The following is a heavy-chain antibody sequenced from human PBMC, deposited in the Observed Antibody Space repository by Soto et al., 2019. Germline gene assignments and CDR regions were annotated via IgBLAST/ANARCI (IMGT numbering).Heavy chain of an antibody. Sequence: ASVKVSCKASGYTFTSYGISWVRQAPGQGLEWMGWISAYNGNKKYAQKLQGRVTMTTDTSTSTAYMELRSLRSDDTAVYYCARDRGGDTAMVTMGSYYYGMDVWGQGTTVTVSS. CDR2: ISAYNGNK. D-gene: IGHD5-18*01. CDR1: GYTFTSYG. J-gene: IGHJ6*02. CDR3: ARDRGGDTAMVTMGSYYYGMDV. V-gene: IGHV1-18*01.